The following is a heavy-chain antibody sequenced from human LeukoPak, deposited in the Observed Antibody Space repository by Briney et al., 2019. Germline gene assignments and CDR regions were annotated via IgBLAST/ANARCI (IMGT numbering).Heavy chain of an antibody. V-gene: IGHV3-7*01. J-gene: IGHJ4*02. CDR2: IKQDGSEK. CDR1: GLNFSSHW. Sequence: PGGSLRLSCATSGLNFSSHWMSWVRQARAKGLEWVANIKQDGSEKQYVDAVRGRFTISRDNAKNSLYLQMNSLRAEDTAVYYCARVGQAYYFDYWGQGTLVTVSS. CDR3: ARVGQAYYFDY.